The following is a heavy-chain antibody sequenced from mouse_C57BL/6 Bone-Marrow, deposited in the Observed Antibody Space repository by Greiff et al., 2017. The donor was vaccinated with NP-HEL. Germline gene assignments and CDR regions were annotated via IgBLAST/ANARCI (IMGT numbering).Heavy chain of an antibody. CDR3: ARPNYYGSSFHWYFDV. V-gene: IGHV5-6*01. CDR1: GFTFSSYG. CDR2: ISSGGSYT. Sequence: EVQRVESGGDLVKPGGSLKLSCAASGFTFSSYGMSWVRQTPDKRLEWVATISSGGSYTYYPDRVKGRFTISRDNAKNTLYLQMSSLKSEDTAMYYWARPNYYGSSFHWYFDVWGTGTTVTVAS. D-gene: IGHD1-1*01. J-gene: IGHJ1*03.